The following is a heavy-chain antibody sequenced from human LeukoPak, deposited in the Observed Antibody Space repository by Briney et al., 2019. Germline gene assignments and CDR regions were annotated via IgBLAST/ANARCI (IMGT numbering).Heavy chain of an antibody. CDR2: IYTSGTT. CDR3: ARAVSGFDS. V-gene: IGHV4-4*07. CDR1: GAAFSSYY. J-gene: IGHJ3*02. Sequence: PAGPLCLTCTVSGAAFSSYYWTWIRQPAGKGMEWIGRIYTSGTTNYNPSLESRFTMSVDTSRSQFSLKLSSGTAADTAVYYCARAVSGFDSCGQGTMVTVSS.